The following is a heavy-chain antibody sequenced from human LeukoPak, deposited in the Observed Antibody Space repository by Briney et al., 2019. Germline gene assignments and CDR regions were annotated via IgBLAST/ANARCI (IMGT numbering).Heavy chain of an antibody. CDR1: GYTFTSFG. J-gene: IGHJ4*02. V-gene: IGHV1-18*01. CDR3: ARDKNHYDTRGDF. Sequence: GASVKVSCKASGYTFTSFGISWVRQAPGQGLEWMGWISPYNGNTNYPQKVQGRITVTTDTSTSTAYMELRSLRSDDTAVYYCARDKNHYDTRGDFWGQGTLVTVCS. D-gene: IGHD3-22*01. CDR2: ISPYNGNT.